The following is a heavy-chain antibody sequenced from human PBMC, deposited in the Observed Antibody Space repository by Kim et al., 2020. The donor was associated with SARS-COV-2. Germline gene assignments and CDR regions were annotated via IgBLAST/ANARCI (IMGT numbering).Heavy chain of an antibody. CDR3: TRAYYYDSSSYYY. J-gene: IGHJ4*02. V-gene: IGHV3-49*02. Sequence: AASVKGRFNISRDDSKSIAYLQMNSLKTEDTAVYYCTRAYYYDSSSYYYWGQGTLVTVSS. D-gene: IGHD3-22*01.